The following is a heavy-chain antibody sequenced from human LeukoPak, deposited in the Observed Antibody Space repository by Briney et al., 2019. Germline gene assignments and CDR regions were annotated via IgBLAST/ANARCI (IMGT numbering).Heavy chain of an antibody. CDR2: ISYSGST. Sequence: SETLSLTCTVSGGSISSYYWSWIRQPPEKGLEWIGSISYSGSTYYNPSLKSRVTISVDRSKNQFSLKLSSVTAADTAVYYCARGGAHYDILTGYYQGGGFDIWGQGTMVTVSS. CDR1: GGSISSYY. D-gene: IGHD3-9*01. CDR3: ARGGAHYDILTGYYQGGGFDI. V-gene: IGHV4-39*07. J-gene: IGHJ3*02.